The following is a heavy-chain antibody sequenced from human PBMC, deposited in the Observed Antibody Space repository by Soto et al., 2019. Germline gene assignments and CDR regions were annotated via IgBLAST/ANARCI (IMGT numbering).Heavy chain of an antibody. CDR3: ARRPNDYIWGSYRAEDDAFDI. J-gene: IGHJ3*02. CDR1: GGSISSYY. V-gene: IGHV4-59*08. CDR2: IYYSGST. D-gene: IGHD3-16*02. Sequence: SETLSLTCTVSGGSISSYYWSWIRQPPGKGLEWIGYIYYSGSTNYNPSLKSRVTISVDTSKNQFSLKLSSVTAADTAVYYCARRPNDYIWGSYRAEDDAFDIWGQGTMVT.